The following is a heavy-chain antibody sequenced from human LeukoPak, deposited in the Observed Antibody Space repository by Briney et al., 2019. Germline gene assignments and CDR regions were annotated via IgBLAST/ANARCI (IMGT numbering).Heavy chain of an antibody. J-gene: IGHJ4*02. CDR3: ARVNLAYCGGDCYGGFDY. V-gene: IGHV1-69*13. Sequence: SVKVSCKASGGTFSSYAISWVRQAPGQGLEWMGGIIPIFGTANYAQKFQGRVTITADESTSTAYMELSSLRSEDTAVYYCARVNLAYCGGDCYGGFDYWGQGTLVTVSS. D-gene: IGHD2-21*02. CDR2: IIPIFGTA. CDR1: GGTFSSYA.